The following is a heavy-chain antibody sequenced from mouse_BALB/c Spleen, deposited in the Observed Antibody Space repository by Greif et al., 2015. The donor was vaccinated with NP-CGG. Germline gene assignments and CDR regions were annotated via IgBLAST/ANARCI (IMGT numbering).Heavy chain of an antibody. CDR2: INPSTGYT. CDR3: AREVRRRDYYAMDY. D-gene: IGHD2-14*01. V-gene: IGHV1-7*01. Sequence: QVQLQQSGAELAKPGASVKMSCKASGYTFTSYWMHWVKQRPGQGLEWIGYINPSTGYTEYNQKFKDKATLTAVKSSSTAYMQLSSLTSEDSAVYYCAREVRRRDYYAMDYWGQGTSVTVSS. CDR1: GYTFTSYW. J-gene: IGHJ4*01.